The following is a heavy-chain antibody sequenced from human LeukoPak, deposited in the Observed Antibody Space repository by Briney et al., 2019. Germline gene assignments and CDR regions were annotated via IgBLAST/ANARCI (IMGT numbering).Heavy chain of an antibody. CDR2: FYDSGNT. J-gene: IGHJ4*02. D-gene: IGHD1-26*01. Sequence: SETLSLTCTVSGYSISSGYYWGWIRQPPGKGLEWIGSFYDSGNTYYNPSLKSRVTISVDTSKNQFSLKVRSVTAADTAVYFCARGKSPGSHIDYWGQGTLVTVSS. CDR1: GYSISSGYY. CDR3: ARGKSPGSHIDY. V-gene: IGHV4-38-2*02.